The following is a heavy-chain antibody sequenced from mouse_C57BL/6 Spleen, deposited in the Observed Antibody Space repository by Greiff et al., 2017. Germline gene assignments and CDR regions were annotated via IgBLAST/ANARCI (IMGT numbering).Heavy chain of an antibody. J-gene: IGHJ2*01. CDR2: IHPSDSDT. V-gene: IGHV1-74*01. CDR3: AIDYGSSYPGY. D-gene: IGHD1-1*01. CDR1: GYTFTSYW. Sequence: QVQLQQPGAELVKPGASVKVSCKASGYTFTSYWMHWVKQRPGQGLEWIGRIHPSDSDTNYNQKFKGKDTLTVDKSSSTAYMQLSSLTSEDSAVYYCAIDYGSSYPGYWGQGTTLTVAS.